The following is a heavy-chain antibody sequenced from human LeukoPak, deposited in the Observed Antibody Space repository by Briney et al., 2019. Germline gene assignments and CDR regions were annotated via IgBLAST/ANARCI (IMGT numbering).Heavy chain of an antibody. CDR3: TRLSSSSLRDY. CDR2: IRSKANSYAT. V-gene: IGHV3-73*01. CDR1: GFTFSGSA. D-gene: IGHD6-13*01. Sequence: GGSLKLSCAASGFTFSGSAMHWVRQASGKGLEWVGRIRSKANSYATAYAASVKGRFTISGDDSKNTAYLQMNSLKTEDTAVYYCTRLSSSSLRDYWGQGTLVTVSS. J-gene: IGHJ4*02.